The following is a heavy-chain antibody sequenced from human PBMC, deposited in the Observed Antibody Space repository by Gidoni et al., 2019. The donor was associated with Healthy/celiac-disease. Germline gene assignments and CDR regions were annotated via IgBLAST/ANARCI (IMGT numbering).Heavy chain of an antibody. J-gene: IGHJ4*02. CDR1: GYTFTDYY. CDR2: VDPEDGET. V-gene: IGHV1-69-2*01. Sequence: ELQLVQSGAQVTQPGATVNISCKVSGYTFTDYYMHWVQQAPGKGLEWMGLVDPEDGETIYAEKFQGRVTKTADTSTDTAYMELSSLRSEDTAVYYCATVHHDYGDYWGQGTLVTVSS. CDR3: ATVHHDYGDY.